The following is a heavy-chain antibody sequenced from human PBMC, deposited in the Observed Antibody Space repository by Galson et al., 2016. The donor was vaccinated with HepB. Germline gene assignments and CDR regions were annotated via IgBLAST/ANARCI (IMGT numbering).Heavy chain of an antibody. V-gene: IGHV4-4*09. CDR3: ALGSYGDGDGMDV. CDR2: LYHSSTP. Sequence: SETLSLTCTVSGASIRSHYWSWIRQAPGKGLEWIGYLYHSSTPNYNRALRSRVVISADASKNQFSLRLTSVTAADTAVYYCALGSYGDGDGMDVWGQGTTVPVSS. CDR1: GASIRSHY. J-gene: IGHJ6*02. D-gene: IGHD4-17*01.